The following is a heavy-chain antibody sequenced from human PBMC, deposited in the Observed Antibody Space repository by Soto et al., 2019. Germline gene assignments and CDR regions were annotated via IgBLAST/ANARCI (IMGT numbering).Heavy chain of an antibody. J-gene: IGHJ4*02. D-gene: IGHD3-22*01. V-gene: IGHV3-30*18. CDR1: GFIFGNYG. Sequence: QVQLVESGGGVVQPGRSLRLSCVASGFIFGNYGMHWVRQAPGKGLEWVAVISYDGSNRYYADSVKGRFTVSRDNSNNTLYLQVDALRTDDTAIYYCAKVLRAGYYDSTGEADSWGQGILVSVSS. CDR3: AKVLRAGYYDSTGEADS. CDR2: ISYDGSNR.